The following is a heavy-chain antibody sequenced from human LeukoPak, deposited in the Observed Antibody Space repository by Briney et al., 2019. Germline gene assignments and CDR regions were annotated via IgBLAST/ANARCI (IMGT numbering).Heavy chain of an antibody. CDR2: INPSGGST. CDR1: GYTFTSYY. J-gene: IGHJ4*02. CDR3: ARDGRDILTGYYQTFDY. V-gene: IGHV1-46*01. Sequence: ASVKVSCKASGYTFTSYYMHWVRQAPGQGLEWMGIINPSGGSTSYAQKFQGRVTMTRDRSTSTVYMELSSLRSEDTAVYYCARDGRDILTGYYQTFDYWGQGTLVTVSS. D-gene: IGHD3-9*01.